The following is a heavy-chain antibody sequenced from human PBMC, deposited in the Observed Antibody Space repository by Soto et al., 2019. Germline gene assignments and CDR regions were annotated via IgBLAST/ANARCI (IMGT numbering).Heavy chain of an antibody. CDR1: GFSLSTSGVG. Sequence: QITLKESGPTLVKPTQTLTLTCTFSGFSLSTSGVGVGWIRQPPGKALEWLALIYWDDNKRYSPSLKTRLTITKDTSKNQVVLTMTNMDPVDRATYSCAHRIVTNNWFDPWGQGTLVTVSS. J-gene: IGHJ5*02. D-gene: IGHD3-22*01. CDR3: AHRIVTNNWFDP. V-gene: IGHV2-5*02. CDR2: IYWDDNK.